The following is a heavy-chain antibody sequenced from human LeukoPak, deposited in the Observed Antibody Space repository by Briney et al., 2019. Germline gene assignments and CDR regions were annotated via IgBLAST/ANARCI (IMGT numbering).Heavy chain of an antibody. CDR1: GYSFTNYW. D-gene: IGHD4-17*01. V-gene: IGHV5-51*01. CDR2: IHSADSNT. J-gene: IGHJ4*02. Sequence: GESLKISRKDSGYSFTNYWIGWVRQMPGKGLEWMGIIHSADSNTKCSPSFQGQVTISADKSISTAYLQWSGLKASDTAMYYCAGARHGDYRWDYWGQGTLVTVSS. CDR3: AGARHGDYRWDY.